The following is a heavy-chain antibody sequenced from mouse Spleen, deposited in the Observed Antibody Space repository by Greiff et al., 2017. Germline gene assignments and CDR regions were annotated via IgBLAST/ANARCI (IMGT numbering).Heavy chain of an antibody. CDR2: IYPGDGDT. J-gene: IGHJ2*01. CDR3: ARTGLLRGYFDY. D-gene: IGHD1-1*01. CDR1: GYAFSSYW. V-gene: IGHV1-80*01. Sequence: VQLKESGAELVKPGASVKISCKASGYAFSSYWMNWVKQRPGKGLEWIGQIYPGDGDTNYNGKFKGKATLTADKSSSTAYMQLSSLTSEDSAVYFCARTGLLRGYFDYWGQGTTLTVSS.